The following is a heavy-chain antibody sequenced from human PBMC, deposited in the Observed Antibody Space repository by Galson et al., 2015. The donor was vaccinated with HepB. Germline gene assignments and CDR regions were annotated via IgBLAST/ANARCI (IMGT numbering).Heavy chain of an antibody. V-gene: IGHV3-23*01. D-gene: IGHD2-2*02. CDR1: GFAFSSYA. Sequence: SLRLSCAASGFAFSSYAMSWVRQAPGKGLEWVPAITGSGDSTYSADSVKGRFTISRDNSKNTLYLQMNSLRAEDTAVYYCAKCTSSASCYTPVDYWGQGTLVTVSS. J-gene: IGHJ4*02. CDR3: AKCTSSASCYTPVDY. CDR2: ITGSGDST.